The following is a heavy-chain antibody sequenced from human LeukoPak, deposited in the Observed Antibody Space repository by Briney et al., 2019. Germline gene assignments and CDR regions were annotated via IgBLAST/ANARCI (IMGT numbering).Heavy chain of an antibody. Sequence: SETLSLTCTVSGGSISSYYWSWIRQPPGKGLEWIGYIYYSGSTNYNPSLKSRVTISVDTSKNQFSLKLSSVTAADTAVYYCASSRVPYYFDYWGQGTLVTVSS. V-gene: IGHV4-59*01. D-gene: IGHD3-10*01. CDR1: GGSISSYY. CDR2: IYYSGST. J-gene: IGHJ4*02. CDR3: ASSRVPYYFDY.